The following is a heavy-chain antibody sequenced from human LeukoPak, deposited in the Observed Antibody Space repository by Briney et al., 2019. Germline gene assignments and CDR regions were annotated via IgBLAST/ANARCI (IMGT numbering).Heavy chain of an antibody. CDR1: GFIFSSYA. CDR3: ARASASYFDY. CDR2: ISSSSSSYT. Sequence: GGSLRLSCVASGFIFSSYAMSWVRQAPGKGLEWVSYISSSSSSYTNYADSVKGRFTISRDNAKNSLYLQLNTLRDEDTGVYFCARASASYFDYWGQGTLVTVSS. J-gene: IGHJ4*02. V-gene: IGHV3-21*01.